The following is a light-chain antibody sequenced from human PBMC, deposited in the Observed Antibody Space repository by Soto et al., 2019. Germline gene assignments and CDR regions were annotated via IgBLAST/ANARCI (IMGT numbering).Light chain of an antibody. V-gene: IGLV2-8*01. CDR3: TSYVGSDIWV. Sequence: QSVLTQPPSASGSPGQSVTISCTGTSSDVGAYKYVSWYQQYPGKAPKLMIYEVSKRPSGVPDRFAGSKSGNTASLTVSGLQAEDEADYACTSYVGSDIWVFGGGTKLPVL. CDR2: EVS. CDR1: SSDVGAYKY. J-gene: IGLJ3*02.